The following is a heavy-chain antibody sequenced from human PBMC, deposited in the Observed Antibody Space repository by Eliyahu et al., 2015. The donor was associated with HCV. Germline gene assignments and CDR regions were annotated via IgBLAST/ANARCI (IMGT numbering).Heavy chain of an antibody. J-gene: IGHJ4*02. CDR2: INWNGGST. V-gene: IGHV3-20*04. Sequence: EVHLVESGGGVVRPGGSLRLSCAASGFXFXEYGXSWVRQVPGKGLEWVSGINWNGGSTGYADSVKGRFIISRDNAKNSLYLQMNSLRVEDTAFYYCARDERKSGWFGELSPYYFDYWGQGILVTVSS. CDR1: GFXFXEYG. D-gene: IGHD3-10*01. CDR3: ARDERKSGWFGELSPYYFDY.